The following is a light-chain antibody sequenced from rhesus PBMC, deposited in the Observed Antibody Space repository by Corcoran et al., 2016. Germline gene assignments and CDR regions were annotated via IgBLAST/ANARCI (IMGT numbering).Light chain of an antibody. CDR1: QGITTH. Sequence: DIQMTQSPSSLSASVGDTVTITCRASQGITTHLNWYQQKPGRAPKDLIYAESTLQSGVPSRFSGNGSGTDFTLTSSGLQPEDFASYYCQQHNTYPFTFGPGTKLDIK. CDR2: AES. V-gene: IGKV1-28*03. J-gene: IGKJ3*01. CDR3: QQHNTYPFT.